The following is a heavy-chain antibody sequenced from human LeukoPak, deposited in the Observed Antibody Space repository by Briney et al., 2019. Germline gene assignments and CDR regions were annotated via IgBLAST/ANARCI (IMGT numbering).Heavy chain of an antibody. J-gene: IGHJ4*02. CDR3: ARATKYGSGDFDY. CDR1: GGTFSSYA. V-gene: IGHV1-69*04. CDR2: IIPILGIA. D-gene: IGHD3-10*01. Sequence: ASVKVSCKASGGTFSSYAISWVRQAPGQGLEWMGRIIPILGIANYAQKFQGRVTITADKSTSTAYMELSSLRSEDTAVYYCARATKYGSGDFDYWGQGTLVTVSS.